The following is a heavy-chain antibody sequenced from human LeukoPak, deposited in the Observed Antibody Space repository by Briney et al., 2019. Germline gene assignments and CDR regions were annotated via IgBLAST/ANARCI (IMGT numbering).Heavy chain of an antibody. CDR2: IYPVESDT. CDR3: ARHRLPAYYYDSSGSPGDAFDI. J-gene: IGHJ3*02. V-gene: IGHV5-51*01. CDR1: GSCFTSYW. D-gene: IGHD3-22*01. Sequence: GESRKISYKGAGSCFTSYWIGWVRQMPGKGLEWMGIIYPVESDTRYSPSFQGQVTISADKSISTAYLQWSSLKASDTAMYYCARHRLPAYYYDSSGSPGDAFDIWGQGTMVTVSS.